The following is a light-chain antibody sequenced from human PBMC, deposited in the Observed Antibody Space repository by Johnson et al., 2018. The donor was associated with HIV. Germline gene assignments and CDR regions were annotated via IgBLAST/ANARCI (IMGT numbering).Light chain of an antibody. CDR2: DNN. J-gene: IGLJ1*01. CDR1: SSNIESDY. V-gene: IGLV1-51*01. Sequence: QSVLTQPPSVSAAPGQKVDISCSGSSSNIESDYVSWYQQLPGTAPKLLIYDNNKRHSGIPDRFFGSKSGTSATLAITGLQTGDEADYYCGTWDSSLSAGRYVFGTGTKVTVL. CDR3: GTWDSSLSAGRYV.